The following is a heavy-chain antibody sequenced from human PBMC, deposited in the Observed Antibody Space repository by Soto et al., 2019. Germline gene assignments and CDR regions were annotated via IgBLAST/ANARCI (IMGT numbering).Heavy chain of an antibody. J-gene: IGHJ4*02. V-gene: IGHV3-7*01. CDR2: IKQDGSEK. Sequence: GGSLRLSCAASGFTFSSYWMSWVRQAPGKGLEWVANIKQDGSEKYYVDSVKGRFTISKDNAKNSLYLQMNSLRAEDTAVYYCAREARDSGYDLYYFDYWGQGTLVTVSS. CDR3: AREARDSGYDLYYFDY. D-gene: IGHD5-12*01. CDR1: GFTFSSYW.